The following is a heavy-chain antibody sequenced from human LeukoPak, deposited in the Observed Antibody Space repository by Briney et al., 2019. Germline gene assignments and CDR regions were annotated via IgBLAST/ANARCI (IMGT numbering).Heavy chain of an antibody. D-gene: IGHD6-6*01. V-gene: IGHV3-11*01. J-gene: IGHJ6*02. Sequence: GESLRLPCAASGFTFSDHYMNWIRQAPGKGLEWVSYISSSGSTIYCADSVKGRFTISRDNARNSLYLQMNSLRVEDTAVYYCATREGRSSFYYGMDVWGQGTTVTVSS. CDR2: ISSSGSTI. CDR1: GFTFSDHY. CDR3: ATREGRSSFYYGMDV.